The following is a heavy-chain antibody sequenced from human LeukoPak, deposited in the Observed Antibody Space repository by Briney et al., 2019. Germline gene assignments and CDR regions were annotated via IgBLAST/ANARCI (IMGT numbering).Heavy chain of an antibody. CDR2: IYYSGST. D-gene: IGHD2-21*01. CDR1: GGSISSGGYS. V-gene: IGHV4-30-4*07. J-gene: IGHJ3*02. Sequence: SETLSLTCAVSGGSISSGGYSWSWIRQPPGKGLEWIGYIYYSGSTYYNPSLKSRVTISVDTSKNQFSLKLSSVTAADTAVYYCARGVRGEDAFDIWGQGTMVTVSS. CDR3: ARGVRGEDAFDI.